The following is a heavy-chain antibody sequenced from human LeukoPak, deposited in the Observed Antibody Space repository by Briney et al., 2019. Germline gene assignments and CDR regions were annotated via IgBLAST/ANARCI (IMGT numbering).Heavy chain of an antibody. D-gene: IGHD2-21*02. V-gene: IGHV4-34*01. J-gene: IGHJ2*01. Sequence: SETLSLTCAVYGGSFSGYYWSWIRQPPGKGLEWIGEINHSGSTNYNPSLKSRVTISVDTPKNQFSLTLSSVTAADTAVYYCAXXGPIVVVTAAGYFDLWGRGTLVTVSS. CDR1: GGSFSGYY. CDR3: AXXGPIVVVTAAGYFDL. CDR2: INHSGST.